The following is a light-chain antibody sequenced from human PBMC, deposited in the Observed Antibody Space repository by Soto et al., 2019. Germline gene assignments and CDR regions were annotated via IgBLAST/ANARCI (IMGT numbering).Light chain of an antibody. J-gene: IGKJ1*01. CDR2: AAS. CDR1: QTINSW. V-gene: IGKV1-5*01. CDR3: QQYGT. Sequence: DIQMTQSPSTLSASVGDRVTITCRASQTINSWLAWYQQKPGKAPKVLIYAASSLQSGVPSRFSGSGSGTDFTLTISRLEPEDFAVYYCQQYGTFGQGTKVDI.